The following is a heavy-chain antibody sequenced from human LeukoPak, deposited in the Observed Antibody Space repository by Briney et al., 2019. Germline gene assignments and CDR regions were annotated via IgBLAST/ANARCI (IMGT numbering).Heavy chain of an antibody. J-gene: IGHJ4*02. CDR2: IIPIFGTA. D-gene: IGHD6-19*01. CDR1: GGTFSSYA. Sequence: SVKVSCKXSGGTFSSYAISWVRQAPGQGLEWMRRIIPIFGTANYAQKFQGRVTITTDESTSTAYMELSSLRSEDTAVYYCGRELGRQWLVDWGQGTLVTVSS. CDR3: GRELGRQWLVD. V-gene: IGHV1-69*05.